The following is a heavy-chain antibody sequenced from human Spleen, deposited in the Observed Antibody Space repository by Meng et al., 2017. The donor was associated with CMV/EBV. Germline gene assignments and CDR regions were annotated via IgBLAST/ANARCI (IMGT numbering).Heavy chain of an antibody. CDR1: SYA. Sequence: SYAMSWGRRAPGKGLEWVSAISGSGGSTYYADSVKGRFTISRDNSKNTLYLQMNSLRAEDTAVYYCANYCTSTSCHPRGVRYGMDVWGQGTTVTVSS. V-gene: IGHV3-23*01. J-gene: IGHJ6*02. CDR2: ISGSGGST. CDR3: ANYCTSTSCHPRGVRYGMDV. D-gene: IGHD2-2*01.